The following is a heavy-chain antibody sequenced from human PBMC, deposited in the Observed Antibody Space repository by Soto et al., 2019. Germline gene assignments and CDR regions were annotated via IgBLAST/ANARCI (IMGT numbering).Heavy chain of an antibody. D-gene: IGHD3-10*01. V-gene: IGHV1-18*01. J-gene: IGHJ6*02. CDR1: GYTFNNYG. CDR2: ISVYNGNK. Sequence: GGEVKEPGASVQVSCKASGYTFNNYGITWVRQAPGQGLEWMGWISVYNGNKKYAKKVQGRVSMTADTSTSTAYMELRSLQSDDTAVYFCAIVAITLIRGSKVDFYSMDVWGQGTTVTVSS. CDR3: AIVAITLIRGSKVDFYSMDV.